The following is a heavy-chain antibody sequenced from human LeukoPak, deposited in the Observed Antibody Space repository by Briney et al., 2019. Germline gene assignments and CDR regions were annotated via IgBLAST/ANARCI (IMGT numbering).Heavy chain of an antibody. CDR2: IKQDESEK. D-gene: IGHD5-18*01. CDR1: GFTFSSYW. CDR3: ATRGYSYGYERFFDY. Sequence: GGSLRLSCAASGFTFSSYWMYWVRQAPGKGLEWVASIKQDESEKYYGDSVKGRFTISRDNSKNTLYLQMNSLRAEDTAVYYCATRGYSYGYERFFDYWGQGTLVTVSS. V-gene: IGHV3-7*03. J-gene: IGHJ4*02.